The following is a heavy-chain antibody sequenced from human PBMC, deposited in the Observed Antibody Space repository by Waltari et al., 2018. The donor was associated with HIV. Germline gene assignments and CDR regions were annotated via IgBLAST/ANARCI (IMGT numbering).Heavy chain of an antibody. V-gene: IGHV3-21*01. J-gene: IGHJ4*02. CDR2: ISSSSNYI. D-gene: IGHD6-19*01. Sequence: EVQLVESGGGLVKPGGSLRLSCAASGFTFSSYSMNWVRLAPGKGLEWVASISSSSNYIYDADSVKGRFTISRDNAKNSLYLQMNSLRAEDTAMYYCARSDAGYSSGWYGGYWGQGTLVTVSS. CDR1: GFTFSSYS. CDR3: ARSDAGYSSGWYGGY.